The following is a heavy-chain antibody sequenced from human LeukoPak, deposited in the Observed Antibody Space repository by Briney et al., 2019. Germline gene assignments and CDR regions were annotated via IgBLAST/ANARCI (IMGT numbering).Heavy chain of an antibody. V-gene: IGHV4-59*08. D-gene: IGHD6-13*01. CDR3: ARRQSIAAAGPTYWYFDL. CDR1: GGSISSYY. CDR2: IYYSGST. J-gene: IGHJ2*01. Sequence: PSQTLSLTCTVSGGSISSYYWSWIRQPPGKGLEWIGYIYYSGSTYYNPSLKSRVTISVDTSKNQFSLKLSSVTAADTAVYYCARRQSIAAAGPTYWYFDLWGRGTLVTVSS.